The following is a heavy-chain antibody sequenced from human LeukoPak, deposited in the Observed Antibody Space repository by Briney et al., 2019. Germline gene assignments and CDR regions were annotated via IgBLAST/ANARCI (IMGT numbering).Heavy chain of an antibody. CDR1: GYTFTSYG. CDR3: ARTIYCSGGSCYFSRSYNWFDP. CDR2: ISAYNGNT. D-gene: IGHD2-15*01. Sequence: ASVKVSCKASGYTFTSYGISWVRQAPGQGLEWMGWISAYNGNTNYAQKLQGRVTMTADTSTGTAYMELRSLRSDDTAVYYCARTIYCSGGSCYFSRSYNWFDPWAREPWSPSPQ. J-gene: IGHJ5*02. V-gene: IGHV1-18*01.